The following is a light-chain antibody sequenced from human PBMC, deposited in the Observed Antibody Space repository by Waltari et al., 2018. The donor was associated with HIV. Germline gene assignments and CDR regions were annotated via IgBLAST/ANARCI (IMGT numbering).Light chain of an antibody. CDR1: VLAKKY. J-gene: IGLJ2*01. CDR2: KDS. CDR3: YSAADNNRGV. V-gene: IGLV3-27*01. Sequence: SYELTQPSSVSVSPGQTARITCSGDVLAKKYARWFQQKPGQAPGRVIYKDSERPSGIPGRFSVSSSGTTVTLTISGAQVEDEADYYCYSAADNNRGVFGGGTKLTVL.